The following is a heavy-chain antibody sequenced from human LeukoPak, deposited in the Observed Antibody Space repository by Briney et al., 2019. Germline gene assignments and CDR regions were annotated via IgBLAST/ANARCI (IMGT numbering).Heavy chain of an antibody. CDR2: LHHPDIT. J-gene: IGHJ4*02. CDR3: ARERGHQLLPPTWTHTGIFDF. V-gene: IGHV4-38-2*02. D-gene: IGHD2-8*02. CDR1: GYSINDGYF. Sequence: SETLPLTCGVSGYSINDGYFWGWLRQPPGKGLEWIATLHHPDITHYNPSLDSRVTISLDRSKNQFSLRLSSVTAADTAIYYCARERGHQLLPPTWTHTGIFDFWGQGSLVTVSS.